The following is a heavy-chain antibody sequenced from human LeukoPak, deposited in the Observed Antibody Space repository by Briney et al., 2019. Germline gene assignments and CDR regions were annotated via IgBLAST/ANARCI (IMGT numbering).Heavy chain of an antibody. CDR1: GGSFSGYY. CDR3: ARDIAVAGTRDAPDAFDI. D-gene: IGHD6-19*01. J-gene: IGHJ3*02. V-gene: IGHV4-34*01. CDR2: INHSGST. Sequence: SETLSLTCAVYGGSFSGYYWSWIRQPPGKGLEWIVEINHSGSTNYNPSLKSRVTISVDTSKNQFSLKLSSVTAADTAVYYCARDIAVAGTRDAPDAFDIWGQGTMVTVSS.